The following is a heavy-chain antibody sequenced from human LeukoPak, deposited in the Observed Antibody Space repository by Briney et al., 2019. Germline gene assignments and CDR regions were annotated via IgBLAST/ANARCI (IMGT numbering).Heavy chain of an antibody. V-gene: IGHV1-2*02. Sequence: GASVKVSCKASGYTFTGYYMHWVRQAPGQGLEWMGWINPNSGGTNYAQKFQGRVTMTRDTSISTAYMELSRLRSDDTAMYYCATSSIAARRSYYYMDVWGKGTTVTVSS. D-gene: IGHD6-6*01. CDR1: GYTFTGYY. CDR3: ATSSIAARRSYYYMDV. CDR2: INPNSGGT. J-gene: IGHJ6*03.